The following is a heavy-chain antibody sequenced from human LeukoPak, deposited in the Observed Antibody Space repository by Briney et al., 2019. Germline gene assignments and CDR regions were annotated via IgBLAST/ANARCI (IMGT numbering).Heavy chain of an antibody. CDR2: INPNSGGT. Sequence: GASVKVSCKASGYTFTGYYMHWVRQAPGQGLEWMGWINPNSGGTNYAQKFQGRVTMTRNTSISTAYMELSSLRSEDTAVYYCAARFIAAAGTSPWGQGTLVTVSS. D-gene: IGHD6-13*01. CDR3: AARFIAAAGTSP. CDR1: GYTFTGYY. V-gene: IGHV1-2*02. J-gene: IGHJ4*02.